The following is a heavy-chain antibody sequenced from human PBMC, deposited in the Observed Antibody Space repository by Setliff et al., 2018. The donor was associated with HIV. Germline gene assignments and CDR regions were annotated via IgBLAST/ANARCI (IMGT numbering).Heavy chain of an antibody. CDR3: ARGRWLQSAFDY. CDR1: GYTFINYG. Sequence: ASVKFSCKASGYTFINYGITWVRQAPGQGLEWMGWISVDKGDTNYAQKVQGRVTMTTDTSTSTAYMELRSLRSDDTAVYYCARGRWLQSAFDYWGQGTLVTVSS. J-gene: IGHJ4*02. CDR2: ISVDKGDT. V-gene: IGHV1-18*01. D-gene: IGHD5-12*01.